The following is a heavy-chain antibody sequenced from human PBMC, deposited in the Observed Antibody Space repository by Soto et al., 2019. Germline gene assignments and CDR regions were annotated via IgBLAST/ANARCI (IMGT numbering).Heavy chain of an antibody. Sequence: SETLSLTCAASGNSISTGAYYWSWLRQHPVQGLEGIGHIFYSGNTHYSPSLESRFTISVDTSKNQFSIKLTSVTVADTAVYYCAREGRSADAQAGFDLWGQGTLVTVSS. CDR3: AREGRSADAQAGFDL. J-gene: IGHJ4*02. CDR1: GNSISTGAYY. D-gene: IGHD3-10*01. V-gene: IGHV4-31*11. CDR2: IFYSGNT.